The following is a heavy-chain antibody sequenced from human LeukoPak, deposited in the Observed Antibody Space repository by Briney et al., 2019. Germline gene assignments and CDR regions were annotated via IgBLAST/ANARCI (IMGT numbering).Heavy chain of an antibody. CDR3: ASINYETFDY. CDR2: IDHSGST. Sequence: KPSETLSLTCAVSGYSISSGYYWGWIRQPPGKGLEWIGSIDHSGSTYYNPSLKSRVTISVDTSKNQFSLKLSSVTAADTAVYYCASINYETFDYWGQGTLVTVSS. J-gene: IGHJ4*02. V-gene: IGHV4-38-2*01. CDR1: GYSISSGYY. D-gene: IGHD3-3*01.